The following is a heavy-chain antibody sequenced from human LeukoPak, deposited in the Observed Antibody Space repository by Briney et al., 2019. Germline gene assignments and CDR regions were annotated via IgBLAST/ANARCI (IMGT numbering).Heavy chain of an antibody. V-gene: IGHV1-2*06. CDR3: ARASYYYYSSGYYPLHY. D-gene: IGHD3-22*01. CDR1: GYTFTGYY. Sequence: ASXXXXCKASGYTFTGYYMHWVRQAPGQGREWMGRINHNSGGTNYAQKFQGRVTMTSDTSITTAYMELSRLRSDDTAVYYCARASYYYYSSGYYPLHYWGQATLLPVSS. CDR2: INHNSGGT. J-gene: IGHJ4*02.